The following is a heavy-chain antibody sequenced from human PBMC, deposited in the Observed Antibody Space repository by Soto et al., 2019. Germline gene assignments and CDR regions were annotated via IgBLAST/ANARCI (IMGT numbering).Heavy chain of an antibody. CDR1: GFPFSDSY. V-gene: IGHV3-11*01. CDR2: ISSTGSTP. Sequence: SLRLSCAASGFPFSDSYMARIRQAPGKGLEEIATISSTGSTPYYADSVKGRFTISRDNAQNSLYLEMNNLRAEDTAVYYCARGQQLVANWLDPWGQGILVTVSS. D-gene: IGHD6-6*01. CDR3: ARGQQLVANWLDP. J-gene: IGHJ5*02.